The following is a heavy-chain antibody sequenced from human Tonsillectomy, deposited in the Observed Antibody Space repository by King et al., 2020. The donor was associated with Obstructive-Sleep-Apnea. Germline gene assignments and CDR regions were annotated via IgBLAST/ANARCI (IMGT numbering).Heavy chain of an antibody. Sequence: DVQLVESGGVLVQPWGSLRLSCAASGFTFSSYAMSWVRQAPGKGLVWGSAISGSGGSTDYADAVKGRLTISRDNSKNTLYLQMNSLHQGPIGLPPGTLLQEHLWG. CDR2: ISGSGGST. CDR3: TLLQEHL. J-gene: IGHJ6*01. CDR1: GFTFSSYA. V-gene: IGHV3-23*04.